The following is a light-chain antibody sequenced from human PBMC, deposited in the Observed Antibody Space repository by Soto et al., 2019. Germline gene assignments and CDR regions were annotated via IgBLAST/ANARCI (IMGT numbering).Light chain of an antibody. Sequence: QSVLTQPPSVSGTPGQRVSISCSGSSSNIGSNTVNWYQQLAGTAPKLLLYNNNQRPSGVPDRFSGSKSGTSASLAISGLQSEDEADYYCAAWDDSLNGVFGGGTKLTVL. CDR2: NNN. CDR1: SSNIGSNT. J-gene: IGLJ3*02. CDR3: AAWDDSLNGV. V-gene: IGLV1-44*01.